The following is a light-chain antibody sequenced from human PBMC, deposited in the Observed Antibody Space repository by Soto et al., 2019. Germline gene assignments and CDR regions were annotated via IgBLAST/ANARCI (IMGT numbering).Light chain of an antibody. CDR2: KAS. V-gene: IGKV1-5*03. CDR1: QSISSW. J-gene: IGKJ2*01. Sequence: DIQMTQSPSTLSASVGDRVTITCRASQSISSWLAWYQQKPGKAPKLLIYKASSLASGVPSRFSGSGSGTEFTLTISILQPDDFATYDCQQYNSYSYTFGQGTKLEIK. CDR3: QQYNSYSYT.